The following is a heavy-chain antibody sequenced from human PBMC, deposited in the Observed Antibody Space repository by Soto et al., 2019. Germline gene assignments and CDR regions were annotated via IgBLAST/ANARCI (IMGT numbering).Heavy chain of an antibody. J-gene: IGHJ3*02. CDR1: GDSVSRNTAA. CDR2: TYYRSKWYN. CDR3: ARGGMITFGGVIWAFDI. V-gene: IGHV6-1*01. D-gene: IGHD3-16*02. Sequence: SQTLSLTCAISGDSVSRNTAAWNWIRQSPSRVLEWLGRTYYRSKWYNDYAVSVKSRITINPDTSKNQFSLKLSSVTAADTAVYYCARGGMITFGGVIWAFDIWGQGTMVTVSS.